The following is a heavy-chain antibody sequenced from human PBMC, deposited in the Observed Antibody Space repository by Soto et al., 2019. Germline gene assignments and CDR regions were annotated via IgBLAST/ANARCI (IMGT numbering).Heavy chain of an antibody. CDR1: GYNFTNYW. J-gene: IGHJ4*02. D-gene: IGHD2-2*02. Sequence: PGESLKISCKGSGYNFTNYWIGWVRQMPGKGLEWMGIIYPGDSDTRYSPSFQGQVTISADKSITTAYLQWGSLKAADTAMYYCARGPSGGFCRSTSCYNAFYFDFWGQGTQVTVSS. CDR2: IYPGDSDT. V-gene: IGHV5-51*01. CDR3: ARGPSGGFCRSTSCYNAFYFDF.